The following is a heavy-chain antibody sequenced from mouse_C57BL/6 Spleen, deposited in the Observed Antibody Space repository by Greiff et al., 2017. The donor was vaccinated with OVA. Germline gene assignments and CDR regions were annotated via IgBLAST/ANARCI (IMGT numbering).Heavy chain of an antibody. V-gene: IGHV5-6*01. D-gene: IGHD1-2*01. CDR3: ARQGITTAFDY. CDR1: GFTFSSYG. J-gene: IGHJ2*01. CDR2: ISSGGSYT. Sequence: EVMLVESGGDLLKPGGSRKLSCAASGFTFSSYGMSSVRQTPDKRLEWVATISSGGSYTYYPDSVKVRFTISRDNAKNTLYLQMSSLKSEDTAMYYCARQGITTAFDYWGQGTTLTVSS.